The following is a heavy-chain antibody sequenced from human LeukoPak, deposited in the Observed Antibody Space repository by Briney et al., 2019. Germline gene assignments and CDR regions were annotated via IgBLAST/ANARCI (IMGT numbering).Heavy chain of an antibody. CDR2: MSYDGSGN. CDR3: ARDPSSSGWYRFDY. CDR1: GFTFSSYG. Sequence: GGSLRLSCAASGFTFSSYGMYWVRQAPGKGLEWVAVMSYDGSGNYYADSVKGRFTISRDNSKNTRYLQMNSLRAEDTAVYYCARDPSSSGWYRFDYWGQGALVTVSS. D-gene: IGHD6-19*01. J-gene: IGHJ4*02. V-gene: IGHV3-30*03.